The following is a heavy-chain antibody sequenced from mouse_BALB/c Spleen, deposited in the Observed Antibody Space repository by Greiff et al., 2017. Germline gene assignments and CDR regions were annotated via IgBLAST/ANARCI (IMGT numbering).Heavy chain of an antibody. CDR3: ARDEYGNYYYYAMDY. D-gene: IGHD2-10*02. CDR2: IDPANGNT. J-gene: IGHJ4*01. Sequence: VQLQQSGAELVKPGASVKLSCTASGFNIKDTYMHWVKQRPEQGLEWIGRIDPANGNTKYDPKFQGKATITADTSSNTAYLQLSSLTSEDTAVYYCARDEYGNYYYYAMDYWGQGTSVTVSS. CDR1: GFNIKDTY. V-gene: IGHV14-3*02.